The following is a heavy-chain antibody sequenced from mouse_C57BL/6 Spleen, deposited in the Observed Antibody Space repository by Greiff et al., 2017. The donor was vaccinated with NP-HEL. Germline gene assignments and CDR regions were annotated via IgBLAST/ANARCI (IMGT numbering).Heavy chain of an antibody. V-gene: IGHV5-4*01. CDR1: GFTFSSYA. CDR3: ARDYYGSDY. J-gene: IGHJ2*01. Sequence: EVMLVESGGGLVKPGGSLKLSCAASGFTFSSYAMSLVRQTPEQRLAWVATISDGGSYTYYPDNVKGRFTISRDNAKNNLYLQMNHLKSEDTAMYYCARDYYGSDYWGQGTTLTVSS. D-gene: IGHD1-1*01. CDR2: ISDGGSYT.